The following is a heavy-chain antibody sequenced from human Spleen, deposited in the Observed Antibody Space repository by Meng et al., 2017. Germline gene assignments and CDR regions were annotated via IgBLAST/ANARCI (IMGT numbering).Heavy chain of an antibody. CDR2: INPNSGVT. CDR1: GYTLTDHY. D-gene: IGHD3-3*01. CDR3: ARAGAIYYGLDV. Sequence: ASVKVSCKASGYTLTDHYIHWVRQAPGQGLEWMGRINPNSGVTDYAQKFQGRVTMTRDTSISTAYMELSRLRSDDTAEYYCARAGAIYYGLDVWGQGAPVTVSS. V-gene: IGHV1-2*06. J-gene: IGHJ6*02.